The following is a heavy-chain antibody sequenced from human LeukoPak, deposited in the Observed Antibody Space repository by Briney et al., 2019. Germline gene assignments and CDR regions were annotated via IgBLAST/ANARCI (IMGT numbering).Heavy chain of an antibody. J-gene: IGHJ6*03. Sequence: SVKVSCKASGGTFSSYAISWVRQAPGQGLEWMGGIIPIFGTANYAQKFQGRVTITADESTSTAYMELSSLRSEDTAVYYCARLVEKLGYCSGGSCDDNYYYYMDVWGKGTTVTVSS. D-gene: IGHD2-15*01. V-gene: IGHV1-69*01. CDR2: IIPIFGTA. CDR1: GGTFSSYA. CDR3: ARLVEKLGYCSGGSCDDNYYYYMDV.